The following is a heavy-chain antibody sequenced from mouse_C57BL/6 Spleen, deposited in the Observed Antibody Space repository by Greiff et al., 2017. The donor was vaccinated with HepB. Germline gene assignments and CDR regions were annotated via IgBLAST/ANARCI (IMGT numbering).Heavy chain of an antibody. CDR2: IYPGSGST. J-gene: IGHJ4*01. CDR3: ARGIPHYYGPYSSYYYAMDY. CDR1: GYTFTSYW. V-gene: IGHV1-55*01. Sequence: VQLQQSGAELVKPGASVKMSCKASGYTFTSYWITWVKQRPGQGLEWIGDIYPGSGSTNYNEKFKSKATLTVDTSSSTAYMQLSSLTSEDSAVYYCARGIPHYYGPYSSYYYAMDYWGQGTSVTVSS. D-gene: IGHD1-2*01.